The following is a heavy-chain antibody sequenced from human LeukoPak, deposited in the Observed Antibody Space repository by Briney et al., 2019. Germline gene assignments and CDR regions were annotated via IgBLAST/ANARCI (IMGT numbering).Heavy chain of an antibody. Sequence: PGGSLRLSCAASGFTFSSYSMNWVRQAPGKGLEWVSSISSTSTYIYYADSVKGRFTISRDNANNSLYLQMNSLRAEDTAVYYCARDRLGAATIYRAFDYWGQGTLVTVSS. CDR2: ISSTSTYI. V-gene: IGHV3-21*01. CDR1: GFTFSSYS. CDR3: ARDRLGAATIYRAFDY. D-gene: IGHD5-12*01. J-gene: IGHJ4*02.